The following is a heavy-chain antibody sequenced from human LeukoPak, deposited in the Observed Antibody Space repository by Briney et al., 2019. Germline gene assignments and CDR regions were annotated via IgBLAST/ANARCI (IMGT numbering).Heavy chain of an antibody. Sequence: GGSLRLSCAASGFTFRSYDMHWVRQAPGKGLEWVAVISYDGSKKYYADSVKGRFTISRDNSKNTLYLQMNSLKTEDTAVYYCTTGRTAWGQGTLVSVSS. D-gene: IGHD2-21*02. CDR1: GFTFRSYD. CDR3: TTGRTA. CDR2: ISYDGSKK. V-gene: IGHV3-30*03. J-gene: IGHJ1*01.